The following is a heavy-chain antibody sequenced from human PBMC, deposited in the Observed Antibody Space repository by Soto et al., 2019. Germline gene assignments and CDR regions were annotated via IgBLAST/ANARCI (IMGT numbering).Heavy chain of an antibody. CDR3: ARDQWTYSSSASTDS. CDR1: GFTFSSYV. Sequence: GGSLRLSCAASGFTFSSYVLHWVRQAPGKGLEWVAVISYDGSNKYYADSVKGRFSISRDNSKNTLYLQMNSLGAEDTALYYCARDQWTYSSSASTDSWGQGTLVTVSS. D-gene: IGHD6-6*01. J-gene: IGHJ4*02. CDR2: ISYDGSNK. V-gene: IGHV3-30*03.